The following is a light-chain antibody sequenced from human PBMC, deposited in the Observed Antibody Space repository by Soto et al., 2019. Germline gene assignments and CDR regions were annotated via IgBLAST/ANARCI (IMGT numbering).Light chain of an antibody. J-gene: IGLJ3*02. V-gene: IGLV1-47*01. CDR3: AAWDDSLSAWV. CDR2: KSN. Sequence: QSVLTQPPSASGTPGQRVTISCSGGSYNIGKNLVYWYQQRPGTAPKLLIFKSNARPQGVPDRFSGFNSGSSASLAISGLLSEDEADYFCAAWDDSLSAWVFGGGTKLTVL. CDR1: SYNIGKNL.